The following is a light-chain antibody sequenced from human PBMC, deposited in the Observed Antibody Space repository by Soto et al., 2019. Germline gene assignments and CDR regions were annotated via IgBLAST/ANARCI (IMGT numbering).Light chain of an antibody. CDR3: CSYAGSSTL. V-gene: IGLV2-23*02. CDR2: EVS. Sequence: QSALTQPASVSVSPGQSITISCTGTSSDVGSYNLVSWYQQHPGKAPKLMIYEVSKRPSGVSNRFSGSKSGNTASLTISGLQAEDEAAYYCCSYAGSSTLFGTGTKLTVL. CDR1: SSDVGSYNL. J-gene: IGLJ1*01.